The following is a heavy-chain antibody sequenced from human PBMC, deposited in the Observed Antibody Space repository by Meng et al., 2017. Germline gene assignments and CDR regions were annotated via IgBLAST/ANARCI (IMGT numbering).Heavy chain of an antibody. D-gene: IGHD2-15*01. CDR2: IIPILGIA. V-gene: IGHV1-69*04. J-gene: IGHJ4*02. Sequence: SVKVSCKASGGTFSSYTISWVRQAPGQGLEWMGRIIPILGIANYAQKFQGRVTITADKSTSTAYMELSSLRSEDTAVYYCAREHCSGGSCYSYFDYWGQGTLVTVS. CDR1: GGTFSSYT. CDR3: AREHCSGGSCYSYFDY.